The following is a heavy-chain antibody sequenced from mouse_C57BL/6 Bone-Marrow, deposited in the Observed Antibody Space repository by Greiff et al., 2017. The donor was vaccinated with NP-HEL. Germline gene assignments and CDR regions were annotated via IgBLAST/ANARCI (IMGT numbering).Heavy chain of an antibody. Sequence: VQLQQSGPELVKPGASVTISCKASGYTFTDYYINWVKQRPGQGLEWIGWIFPGSGSTYYNEKFKGKATLTVDKSSSTAYMLLSSLTSEDSAVYFCARSPPYYYGSSFPYAMDYWGQGTSVTVSS. V-gene: IGHV1-75*01. CDR1: GYTFTDYY. D-gene: IGHD1-1*01. CDR3: ARSPPYYYGSSFPYAMDY. J-gene: IGHJ4*01. CDR2: IFPGSGST.